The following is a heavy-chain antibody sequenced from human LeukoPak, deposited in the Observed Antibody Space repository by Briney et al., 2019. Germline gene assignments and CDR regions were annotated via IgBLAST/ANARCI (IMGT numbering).Heavy chain of an antibody. CDR3: VRPRGLSIYDLAYSFDF. D-gene: IGHD5/OR15-5a*01. CDR2: VFSSGDT. Sequence: SETLSLTCAVYGGSFSAYYWSWIRQPPGGGLEWIATVFSSGDTFYNPPLKSRVTISVDSSKNLFSLRLKSIIPADTATYYCVRPRGLSIYDLAYSFDFWGQGTLVMVSS. CDR1: GGSFSAYY. J-gene: IGHJ4*02. V-gene: IGHV4-34*12.